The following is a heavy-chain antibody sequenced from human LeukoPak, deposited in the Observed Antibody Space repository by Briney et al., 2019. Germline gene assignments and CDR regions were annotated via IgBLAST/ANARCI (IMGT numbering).Heavy chain of an antibody. D-gene: IGHD2-8*02. CDR3: VREAGYCTAASCSKTNWFDP. CDR1: GFTFSTYS. V-gene: IGHV3-21*04. CDR2: ISNGY. J-gene: IGHJ5*02. Sequence: GGSLRLSCAASGFTFSTYSMNWVRQAPGKGLEWVSAISNGYYYADSVKGRFTISRDNSKNTVYLQMSSLRAEDTAVYFCVREAGYCTAASCSKTNWFDPWGQGTLVTVSS.